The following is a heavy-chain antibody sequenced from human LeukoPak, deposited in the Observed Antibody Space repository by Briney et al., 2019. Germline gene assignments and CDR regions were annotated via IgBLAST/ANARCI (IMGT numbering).Heavy chain of an antibody. CDR1: GGTFSSYA. CDR3: AIYYDSSGPEPTDAFDI. V-gene: IGHV1-69*13. Sequence: ASVKVSCKASGGTFSSYAISWVRQAPGQGLEWMGGIIPIFGTANYAQKFQGRVTITADESTSTAYMELSSLRSEDTAVYYCAIYYDSSGPEPTDAFDIWGQGTMVTVSS. J-gene: IGHJ3*02. D-gene: IGHD3-22*01. CDR2: IIPIFGTA.